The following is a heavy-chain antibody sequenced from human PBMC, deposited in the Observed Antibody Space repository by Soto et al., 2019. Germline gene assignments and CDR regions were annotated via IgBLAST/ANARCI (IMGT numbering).Heavy chain of an antibody. CDR1: GFTFSSYG. V-gene: IGHV3-20*01. J-gene: IGHJ3*02. D-gene: IGHD1-20*01. CDR2: INWNGGST. Sequence: GGSLRLSCAASGFTFSSYGMHWVRQAPGKGLEWVSGINWNGGSTGYADSVKGRFTISRDNAKNSLYLQMNSLRAEDTALYHCARVTVTGTTKAFDIWGQGTMVTVSS. CDR3: ARVTVTGTTKAFDI.